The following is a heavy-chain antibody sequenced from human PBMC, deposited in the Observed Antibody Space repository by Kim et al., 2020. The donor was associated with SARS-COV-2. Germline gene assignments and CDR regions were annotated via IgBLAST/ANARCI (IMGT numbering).Heavy chain of an antibody. J-gene: IGHJ6*02. Sequence: KFQGRVTITADKATSTAYMELSSLRSEDTAVYYCARDRAAAGYYYYGMDVWGQGTTVTVSS. D-gene: IGHD6-13*01. CDR3: ARDRAAAGYYYYGMDV. V-gene: IGHV1-69*04.